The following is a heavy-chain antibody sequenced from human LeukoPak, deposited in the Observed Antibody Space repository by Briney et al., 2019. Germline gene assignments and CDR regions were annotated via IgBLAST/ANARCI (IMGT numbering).Heavy chain of an antibody. D-gene: IGHD2-2*01. CDR3: TTPSVVVPAAAISNWFDP. V-gene: IGHV3-15*01. J-gene: IGHJ5*02. Sequence: GGSLRLSCAASGFTFSNAWMSWVRQAPGKGLEWVGRIKSKTDGGTTDYAAPVKGRFTISRDDSKNTLYLQMNSLKTEDTAVYYCTTPSVVVPAAAISNWFDPWGQGTLVTVSS. CDR2: IKSKTDGGTT. CDR1: GFTFSNAW.